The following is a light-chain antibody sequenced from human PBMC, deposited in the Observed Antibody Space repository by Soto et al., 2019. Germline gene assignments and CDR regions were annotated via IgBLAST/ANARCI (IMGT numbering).Light chain of an antibody. J-gene: IGKJ5*01. Sequence: DIQMTQSPSSVSPSVGDSVTIACQASQGISRSLAWYQQNPGKAPKLLIYSASSLQSGVPSRFSGSGFGTDFTLTISSLQPEDFATYYCQQADTFPITFGQGTRLEIK. CDR3: QQADTFPIT. V-gene: IGKV1D-12*01. CDR1: QGISRS. CDR2: SAS.